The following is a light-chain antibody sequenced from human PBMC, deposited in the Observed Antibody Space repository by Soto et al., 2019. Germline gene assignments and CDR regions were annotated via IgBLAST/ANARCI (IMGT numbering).Light chain of an antibody. CDR2: TAS. CDR1: QSVSDY. CDR3: QQYSNWPRT. J-gene: IGKJ1*01. V-gene: IGKV3-15*01. Sequence: EIVMTQSPDTLSVSPGERATLSCRASQSVSDYLAWYQQTPGQPPRLLIYTASTRATGIPARFSGSGSGTEFTLTISRLQSGDFAVYYCQQYSNWPRTFGQGTRVDIK.